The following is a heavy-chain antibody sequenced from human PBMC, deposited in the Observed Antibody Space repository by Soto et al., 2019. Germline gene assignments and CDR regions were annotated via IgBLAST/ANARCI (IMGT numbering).Heavy chain of an antibody. Sequence: SETLSLTCTVSGGSISSSSYYWGWIRQPPGKGLEWIGSIYYSGSTYYNPSLKSRVTISVHTSKNQFSLKLSSVTAADTAVYYCARIVGATQSPYYFDYWGQGTLVTVSS. CDR3: ARIVGATQSPYYFDY. V-gene: IGHV4-39*01. J-gene: IGHJ4*02. CDR2: IYYSGST. CDR1: GGSISSSSYY. D-gene: IGHD1-26*01.